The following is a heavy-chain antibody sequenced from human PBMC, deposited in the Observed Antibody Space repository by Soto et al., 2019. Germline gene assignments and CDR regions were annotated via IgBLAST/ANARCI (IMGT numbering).Heavy chain of an antibody. D-gene: IGHD4-17*01. V-gene: IGHV1-69*01. CDR2: IITIFGTA. J-gene: IGHJ3*02. CDR3: ATPRGHDYGDFGAFDI. Sequence: QVQLVQSGAEMKKPGSSVKVSCKASGGTFSSYGISWVRQAPGQGLEWMGGIITIFGTANYAQKFQGRVTITADESTSTAYMELSSLRSEDTAVYYCATPRGHDYGDFGAFDIWGQGTMVTVSS. CDR1: GGTFSSYG.